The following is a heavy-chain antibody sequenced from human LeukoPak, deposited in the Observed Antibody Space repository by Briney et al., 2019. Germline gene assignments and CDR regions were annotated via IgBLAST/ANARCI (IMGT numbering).Heavy chain of an antibody. CDR1: GGSISSSSYY. Sequence: SQTLSLTCTVSGGSISSSSYYWGWIRQPPGKGLEWIGSIYYSGSTYYNPSLKSRVTISVDTSKNQFSLKLSSVTAADTAVYYCARGRITAAGYYYYYGMDVWGQGTTVTVSS. V-gene: IGHV4-39*07. CDR2: IYYSGST. J-gene: IGHJ6*02. D-gene: IGHD6-13*01. CDR3: ARGRITAAGYYYYYGMDV.